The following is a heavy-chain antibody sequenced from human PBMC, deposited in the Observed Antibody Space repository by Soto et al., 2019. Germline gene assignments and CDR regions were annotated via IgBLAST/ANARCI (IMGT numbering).Heavy chain of an antibody. Sequence: QVQLVQSGAELKKPGSSVKVSCKASGDTFSGYPINWVRQAPGEGLEWMGRIIPVFGTTNDAQRFEGRVTFTADESTNTAYMALRGLLSGDTAVYYCARDGGFGELKYWGPGTLVTVSS. V-gene: IGHV1-69*18. CDR1: GDTFSGYP. CDR2: IIPVFGTT. D-gene: IGHD3-10*01. J-gene: IGHJ4*02. CDR3: ARDGGFGELKY.